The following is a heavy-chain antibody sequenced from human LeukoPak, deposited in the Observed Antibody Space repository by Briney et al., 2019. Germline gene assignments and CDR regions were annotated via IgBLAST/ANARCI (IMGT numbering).Heavy chain of an antibody. Sequence: PGWPLRPSCADPRLTLSNTYMNSLRQAPGKGLEWVGRIKPKTDGETTEYAAPVKDRFSISRDDSKSMMYLQMNSLKTEDTAVYYCITPLPYSAQGGQGTLVTVSS. J-gene: IGHJ4*02. CDR3: ITPLPYSAQ. CDR1: RLTLSNTY. V-gene: IGHV3-15*07. CDR2: IKPKTDGETT. D-gene: IGHD2-21*01.